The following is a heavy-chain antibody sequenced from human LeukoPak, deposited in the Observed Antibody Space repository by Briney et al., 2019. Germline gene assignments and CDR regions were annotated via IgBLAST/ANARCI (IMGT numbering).Heavy chain of an antibody. CDR1: GFSLSTIGVG. J-gene: IGHJ4*02. Sequence: ESGPTLVKPTQTLTLTCTFSGFSLSTIGVGVAWIRHPPGRALKWLTLIYWDDDKRYNPSLKSRLTVTKDVSKSQVVLTLTNVDPVDTATYYCAHRLTGYNSNWYHGYFDYWGPGTLVTVSS. V-gene: IGHV2-5*02. CDR2: IYWDDDK. CDR3: AHRLTGYNSNWYHGYFDY. D-gene: IGHD6-13*01.